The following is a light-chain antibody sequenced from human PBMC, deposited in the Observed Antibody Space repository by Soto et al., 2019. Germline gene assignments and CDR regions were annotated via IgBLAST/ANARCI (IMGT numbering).Light chain of an antibody. Sequence: EVVLTQSPGTLSLSPGERATLSCRASENVSNNYLAWYQQKPGQAPRLLIFGSSDRAAGIPERFSGRGSGTAFTLTISSLEPEDFAVYYCQQYGSSPPYTFGQGTKLEIK. V-gene: IGKV3-20*01. J-gene: IGKJ2*01. CDR1: ENVSNNY. CDR2: GSS. CDR3: QQYGSSPPYT.